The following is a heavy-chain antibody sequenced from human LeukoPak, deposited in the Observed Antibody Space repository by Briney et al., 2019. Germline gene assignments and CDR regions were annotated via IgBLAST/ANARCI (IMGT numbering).Heavy chain of an antibody. D-gene: IGHD4-17*01. CDR3: ARLAFVTTVTIGYFDY. Sequence: ASVKVSCKASGYTFTGYYMHWVRQAPGQGLEWMGWINPNSGGTNYAQKLQGRVTMTTDTSTSTAYMELRSLRSDDTAVYYCARLAFVTTVTIGYFDYWGQGTLVTVSS. CDR2: INPNSGGT. J-gene: IGHJ4*02. V-gene: IGHV1-2*02. CDR1: GYTFTGYY.